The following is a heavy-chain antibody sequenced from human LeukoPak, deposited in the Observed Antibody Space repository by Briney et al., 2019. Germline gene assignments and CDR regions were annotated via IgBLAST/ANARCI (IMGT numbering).Heavy chain of an antibody. J-gene: IGHJ6*03. V-gene: IGHV3-11*01. Sequence: PGGSLRLSCAASGFTVSSNYVSWIRQAPGKGLEWVSYISSSGRTIYYADSVKGRFTISRDNAKNSLSLQMNSLRAEDTAMYYCARIGSTGYYPFYYYYMDVWGKGTTVTVSS. D-gene: IGHD3-9*01. CDR2: ISSSGRTI. CDR1: GFTVSSNY. CDR3: ARIGSTGYYPFYYYYMDV.